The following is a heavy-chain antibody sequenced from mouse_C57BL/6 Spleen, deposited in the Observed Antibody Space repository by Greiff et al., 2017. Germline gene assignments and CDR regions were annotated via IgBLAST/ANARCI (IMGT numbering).Heavy chain of an antibody. CDR1: GFTFSSYA. V-gene: IGHV5-4*03. Sequence: DVKLVESGGGLVKPGGSLKLSCAASGFTFSSYAMSWFRQTPDKRLEWVATISDGGSYTYYPDNVKGRLTISRDNAKNNLYLQMSHLKSEDTAMYYCARFVDYWGQGTSVTVSS. J-gene: IGHJ4*01. CDR2: ISDGGSYT. CDR3: ARFVDY.